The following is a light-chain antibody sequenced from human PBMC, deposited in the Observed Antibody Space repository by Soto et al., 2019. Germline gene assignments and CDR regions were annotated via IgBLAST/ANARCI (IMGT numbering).Light chain of an antibody. CDR2: GAS. CDR3: QQYGTSPFT. Sequence: EIVLTQSPTTLSLSPGEGATLSCRASQTVLSNYLAWYQQKPGQAPRLLFYGASFRATGIPDRFSGSGSGTDFTLNISRLEPEDCAVFYCQQYGTSPFTFGGGTKVEIK. CDR1: QTVLSNY. J-gene: IGKJ4*01. V-gene: IGKV3-20*01.